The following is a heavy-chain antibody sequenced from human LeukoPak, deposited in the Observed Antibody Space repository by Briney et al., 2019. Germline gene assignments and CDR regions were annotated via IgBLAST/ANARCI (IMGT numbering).Heavy chain of an antibody. CDR1: GFTFSSYG. D-gene: IGHD1-1*01. J-gene: IGHJ4*02. V-gene: IGHV3-30*03. CDR2: ISYDGSNK. CDR3: ARGDLERDY. Sequence: GGSLRLSCAASGFTFSSYGMHWVRQAPGKGLEWVAVISYDGSNKYYADSVKGRFTISRDNSKNTLYLQMNSLRAEDTAVYYCARGDLERDYWGQGTLVTVSS.